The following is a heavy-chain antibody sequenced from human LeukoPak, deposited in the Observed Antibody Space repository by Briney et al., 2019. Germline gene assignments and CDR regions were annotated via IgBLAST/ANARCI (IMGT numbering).Heavy chain of an antibody. J-gene: IGHJ4*02. CDR2: ISGSGGST. D-gene: IGHD6-13*01. CDR3: ARGQPGVAAAGNLDY. CDR1: GGSINNYY. V-gene: IGHV3-23*01. Sequence: PSETLSLTCIVSGGSINNYYWSWIRQPPGKGLEWVSAISGSGGSTYYADSVKGRFTISRDNSKNTLYLQMNSLRAEDTAVYYCARGQPGVAAAGNLDYWGQGTLVTVSS.